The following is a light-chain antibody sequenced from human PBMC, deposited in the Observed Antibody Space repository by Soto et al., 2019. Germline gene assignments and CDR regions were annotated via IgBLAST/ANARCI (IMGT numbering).Light chain of an antibody. CDR2: EVS. CDR3: SSYADSNLWL. V-gene: IGLV2-8*01. CDR1: SSDVGGYNY. J-gene: IGLJ3*02. Sequence: QSALTQPPSASGSPGQSVTISCTGTSSDVGGYNYVSWYQQHPGKAPKLMIYEVSKRPSGVPDRFSGSKSGNTASLTVSGLQAEDEAEYYFSSYADSNLWLFGGGTKLTVL.